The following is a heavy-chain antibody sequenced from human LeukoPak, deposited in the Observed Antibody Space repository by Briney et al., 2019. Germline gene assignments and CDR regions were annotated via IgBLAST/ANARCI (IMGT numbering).Heavy chain of an antibody. Sequence: GGSLRLSCVASGFTFSSYVMSWIRQAPGKGLEWVSAISGSGGSTYYADSVKGRFTISRDNSKNTLYLQMNSLRAEDTAVYYCAKDSSGYYSMDVWGQGTTVTVSS. J-gene: IGHJ6*02. D-gene: IGHD3-3*01. CDR2: ISGSGGST. V-gene: IGHV3-23*01. CDR3: AKDSSGYYSMDV. CDR1: GFTFSSYV.